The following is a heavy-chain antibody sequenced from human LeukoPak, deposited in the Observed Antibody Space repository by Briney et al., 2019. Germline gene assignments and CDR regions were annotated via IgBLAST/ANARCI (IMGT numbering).Heavy chain of an antibody. V-gene: IGHV3-21*01. CDR3: ARQADTAMLIWSFTDY. J-gene: IGHJ4*02. Sequence: GGSLRLSCATSGFTFSSYSMTWVRQAPGKGLDWVSSINSYSSDIYYADSVKGRSTISRDNAKNSLYLQMNGLRAEDTALYYCARQADTAMLIWSFTDYWGQGTLVTVSS. CDR1: GFTFSSYS. CDR2: INSYSSDI. D-gene: IGHD5-18*01.